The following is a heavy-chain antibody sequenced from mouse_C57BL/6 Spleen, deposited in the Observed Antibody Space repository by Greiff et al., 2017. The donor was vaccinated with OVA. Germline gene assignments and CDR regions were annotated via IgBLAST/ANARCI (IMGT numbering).Heavy chain of an antibody. Sequence: VKLQESGAELVRPGTSVKVSCKASGYAFTNYLIEWVKQRPGQGLEWIGVINPGSGGTNYNEKFKGKATLTADKSSSTAYMQLSSLTSEDSAVYFCARWDENYAMDYWGQGTSVTVSS. CDR1: GYAFTNYL. J-gene: IGHJ4*01. CDR2: INPGSGGT. V-gene: IGHV1-54*01. CDR3: ARWDENYAMDY. D-gene: IGHD4-1*01.